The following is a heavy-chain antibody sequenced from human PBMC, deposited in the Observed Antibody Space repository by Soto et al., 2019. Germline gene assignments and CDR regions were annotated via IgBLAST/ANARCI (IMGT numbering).Heavy chain of an antibody. CDR1: GFTFSSYG. D-gene: IGHD3-10*01. CDR3: ANVLLWFGEGDDMDV. J-gene: IGHJ6*02. CDR2: ISYDGSNK. V-gene: IGHV3-30*18. Sequence: QVQLVESGGGVVQPGRSLRLSCAASGFTFSSYGMHWVRQAPGKGLEWVAVISYDGSNKYYADSVKGRFTISRDNSKNTLYLQMNSLRAEDTAVYYCANVLLWFGEGDDMDVWGQGTTVTVSS.